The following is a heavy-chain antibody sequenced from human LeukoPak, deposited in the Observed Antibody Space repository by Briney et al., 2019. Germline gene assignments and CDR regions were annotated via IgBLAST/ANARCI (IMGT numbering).Heavy chain of an antibody. V-gene: IGHV3-30*18. CDR2: ISYDGRNK. J-gene: IGHJ3*02. CDR1: EFTFSSYG. D-gene: IGHD6-19*01. Sequence: PGGSLRLSCAASEFTFSSYGMHWVRQAPGKGLEWVAVISYDGRNKYYADSAKGRFTISRDNSKNTLYLQVISLRAEDTAVYYCAKDRGSGWYDALDIWGQGTMVTVSS. CDR3: AKDRGSGWYDALDI.